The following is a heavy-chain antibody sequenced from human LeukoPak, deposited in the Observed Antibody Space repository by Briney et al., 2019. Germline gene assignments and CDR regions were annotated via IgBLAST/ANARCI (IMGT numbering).Heavy chain of an antibody. Sequence: GGSLRLSCAASGFTFSSYAMSWVRQAPGKGLEWVSAISGSGGSTYYADSVKGRFTISRDNSKNTLYLQMNSLRAEDTAVYYCAKDSGLLWFGELPYYYYGMDVWGQGTTVTVSS. J-gene: IGHJ6*02. CDR2: ISGSGGST. D-gene: IGHD3-10*01. V-gene: IGHV3-23*01. CDR3: AKDSGLLWFGELPYYYYGMDV. CDR1: GFTFSSYA.